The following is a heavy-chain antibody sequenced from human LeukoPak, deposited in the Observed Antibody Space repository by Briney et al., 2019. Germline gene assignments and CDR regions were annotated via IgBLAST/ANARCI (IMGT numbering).Heavy chain of an antibody. J-gene: IGHJ4*02. CDR3: ARSRWEFDWTKYYFDY. CDR1: GYTFTGYY. CDR2: INPSGGST. Sequence: ASVKVSCKASGYTFTGYYIHWVRQAPGQGLEWMGIINPSGGSTSYAQKFQGRVTMTRDTSTSTVYMELSSLRSEDTAVYYCARSRWEFDWTKYYFDYWGQGTLVTVSS. V-gene: IGHV1-46*01. D-gene: IGHD3-9*01.